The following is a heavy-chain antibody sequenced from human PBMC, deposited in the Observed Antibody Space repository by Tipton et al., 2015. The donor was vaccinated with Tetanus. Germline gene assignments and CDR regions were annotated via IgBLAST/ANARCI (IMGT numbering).Heavy chain of an antibody. CDR1: GFSFASYG. Sequence: SGFSFASYGMHWVRQAPGKGLEWMATIFDDGSNTYYADSVKGRYSISRDNSKNTLILQMNSLRAEDTAVYFCAKFLVVITQGYYHTMDVWGQGTTVTVSS. D-gene: IGHD3-9*01. CDR3: AKFLVVITQGYYHTMDV. CDR2: IFDDGSNT. V-gene: IGHV3-33*03. J-gene: IGHJ6*02.